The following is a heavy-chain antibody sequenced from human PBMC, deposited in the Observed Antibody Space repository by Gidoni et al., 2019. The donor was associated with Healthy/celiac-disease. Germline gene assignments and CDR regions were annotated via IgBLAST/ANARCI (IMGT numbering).Heavy chain of an antibody. Sequence: EVQLVVSGGGLVQPGRSLRLSCAASGFTFDDYAMHWVRQAPGKGLEWVSGISWNSGSIGYADSVKGRFTISRDNAKNSLYLQMNSLRAEDTALYYCAKGAVDSGSYYYYYGMDVWGQGTTVTVSS. D-gene: IGHD1-26*01. CDR3: AKGAVDSGSYYYYYGMDV. CDR2: ISWNSGSI. V-gene: IGHV3-9*01. CDR1: GFTFDDYA. J-gene: IGHJ6*02.